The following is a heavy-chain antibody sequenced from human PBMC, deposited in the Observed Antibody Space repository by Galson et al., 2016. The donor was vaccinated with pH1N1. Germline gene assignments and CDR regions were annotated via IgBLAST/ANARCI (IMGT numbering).Heavy chain of an antibody. D-gene: IGHD1-26*01. CDR3: ATEDYYTSLY. CDR2: INQDGSRK. J-gene: IGHJ4*02. V-gene: IGHV3-7*01. CDR1: GFIFSGYW. Sequence: SLRLSCAASGFIFSGYWMSWARQAPGKGLEWVAKINQDGSRKYYVDSMKGRCTISRDNAENSLSLQMNSLRVEDTALYYCATEDYYTSLYWGQGILVTVSS.